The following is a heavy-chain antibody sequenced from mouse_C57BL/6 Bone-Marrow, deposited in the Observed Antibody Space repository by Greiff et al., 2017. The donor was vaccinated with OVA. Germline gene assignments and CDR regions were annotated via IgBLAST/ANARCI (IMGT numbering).Heavy chain of an antibody. D-gene: IGHD1-1*01. V-gene: IGHV5-4*01. CDR1: GFTFSSYA. Sequence: EVQLQESGGGLVKPGGSLKLSCAASGFTFSSYAMSWVRQTPEKRLEWVATISDGGSYTYYPDNVKGRFTISRDNAKNNLYLQISHLKSEDTAMYYCARAITTVVPYYFDYWGQGTTLTVSS. J-gene: IGHJ2*01. CDR3: ARAITTVVPYYFDY. CDR2: ISDGGSYT.